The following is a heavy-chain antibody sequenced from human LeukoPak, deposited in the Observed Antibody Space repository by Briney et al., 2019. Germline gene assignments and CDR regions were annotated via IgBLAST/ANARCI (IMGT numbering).Heavy chain of an antibody. CDR3: ARHGLMSYYYDSSGTHMGNYYYYYMDV. CDR1: GGSFSGYY. CDR2: INHSGST. D-gene: IGHD3-22*01. V-gene: IGHV4-34*01. Sequence: SETLSLTCAVYGGSFSGYYWSWIRQPPGKGLEWIGEINHSGSTNYNPSLKSRVTISVDTSKNQFSLKLSSVTAADTAVYYCARHGLMSYYYDSSGTHMGNYYYYYMDVWGKGTTVTVSS. J-gene: IGHJ6*03.